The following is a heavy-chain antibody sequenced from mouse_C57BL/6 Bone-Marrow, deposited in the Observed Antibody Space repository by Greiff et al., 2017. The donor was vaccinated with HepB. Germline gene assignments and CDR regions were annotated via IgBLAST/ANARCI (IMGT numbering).Heavy chain of an antibody. CDR3: ARGVTGVFDY. V-gene: IGHV1-69*01. CDR1: GYTFTSYW. CDR2: IDPSDSYT. D-gene: IGHD2-13*01. Sequence: QVQLQQPGAELVMPGASVKLSCKASGYTFTSYWMHWVKQRPGQGLEWIGEIDPSDSYTNYNQKFKGKSTLTVDKSSSTAYMQLNSLTSEDSAVYYCARGVTGVFDYWGQGTTLTVSS. J-gene: IGHJ2*01.